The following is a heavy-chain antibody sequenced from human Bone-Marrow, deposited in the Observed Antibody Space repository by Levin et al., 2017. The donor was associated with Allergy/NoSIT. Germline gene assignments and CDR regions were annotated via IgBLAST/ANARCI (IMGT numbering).Heavy chain of an antibody. V-gene: IGHV3-30*18. CDR2: ISYDGSQI. CDR1: GFTFSSYG. D-gene: IGHD4-23*01. CDR3: AKAPIHPLGTVVFYFHN. J-gene: IGHJ1*01. Sequence: GGSLRLSCVASGFTFSSYGLHWVRQAPGKGLEWVAFISYDGSQIYYADSVKGRFIISRDNAKNTLFLQLSSLRAEDTALYYCAKAPIHPLGTVVFYFHNWGQGTLVTVSS.